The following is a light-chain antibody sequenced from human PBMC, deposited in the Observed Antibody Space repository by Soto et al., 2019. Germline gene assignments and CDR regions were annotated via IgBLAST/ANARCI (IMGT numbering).Light chain of an antibody. CDR3: QQANSFPLT. J-gene: IGKJ4*01. CDR1: QDINNW. CDR2: TTS. V-gene: IGKV1D-12*01. Sequence: DIQVTQSPSSVSASVGDRVTINCRASQDINNWLAWYQQKPGKAPKLLIYTTSNLQSGVPSRFSGSGSGTDFTLTISSLQPEDFATYYCQQANSFPLTFGGGTKVEIK.